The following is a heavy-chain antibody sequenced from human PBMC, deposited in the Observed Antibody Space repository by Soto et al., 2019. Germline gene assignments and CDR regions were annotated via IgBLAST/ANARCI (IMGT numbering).Heavy chain of an antibody. CDR3: ARVVEYYSGSGSYYNPYYGMDV. D-gene: IGHD3-10*01. Sequence: GASVKVSCKASGYTFTSYGISWVRQAPGQGLEWMGWISAYNGNTNYAQKLQGRVTMTTDTSTSTAYMELRSLRSDDTAVYYCARVVEYYSGSGSYYNPYYGMDVWGQGTTVTVSS. CDR1: GYTFTSYG. J-gene: IGHJ6*02. CDR2: ISAYNGNT. V-gene: IGHV1-18*01.